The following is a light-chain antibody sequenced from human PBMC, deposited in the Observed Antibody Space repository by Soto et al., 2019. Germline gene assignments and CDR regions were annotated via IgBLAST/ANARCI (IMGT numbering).Light chain of an antibody. CDR3: QQANSFQLT. J-gene: IGKJ4*01. V-gene: IGKV1D-12*01. CDR2: TTS. CDR1: QGINNW. Sequence: DIQLTQSPSSVSASVGDRVTITCRASQGINNWLAWYQQKPGKAPKLLIYTTSSLQSGVPSRFSGSGSGTDFTLTISSLQPEDSANYYCQQANSFQLTFGGGTKVEIK.